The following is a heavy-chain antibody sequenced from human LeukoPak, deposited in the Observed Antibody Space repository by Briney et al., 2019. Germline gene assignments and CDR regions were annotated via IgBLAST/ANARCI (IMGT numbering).Heavy chain of an antibody. CDR3: ARDREDRIDY. J-gene: IGHJ4*02. CDR1: GGSFSGYY. CDR2: INHSGST. D-gene: IGHD1-26*01. V-gene: IGHV4-34*01. Sequence: SETLSLTCAVYGGSFSGYYWSWIRQPPRKGLEWIGEINHSGSTNYNPSLKSRVTISVDTSKNQFSLKLSSVTAADTAVYYCARDREDRIDYWGQGTLVTVSS.